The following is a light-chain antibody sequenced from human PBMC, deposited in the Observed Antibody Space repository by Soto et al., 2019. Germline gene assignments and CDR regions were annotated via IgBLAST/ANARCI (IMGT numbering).Light chain of an antibody. J-gene: IGKJ4*01. CDR1: QSVSIY. Sequence: EIVMTQSPATLSVSPGERVTLSCRASQSVSIYLAWYQQRPGQAPRPLIYGASTRATGIPARFSASGSGTEFTLTINSLQSEDFAVYYCQQYNYWPLTFGGGNRVEI. V-gene: IGKV3-15*01. CDR3: QQYNYWPLT. CDR2: GAS.